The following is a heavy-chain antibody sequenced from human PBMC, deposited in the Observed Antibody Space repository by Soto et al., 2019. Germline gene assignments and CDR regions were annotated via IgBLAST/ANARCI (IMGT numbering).Heavy chain of an antibody. CDR1: GFTFSKYY. J-gene: IGHJ4*02. D-gene: IGHD4-17*01. Sequence: QVQLMQSGAEVKKPGASVKVACKTSGFTFSKYYMHWLRQVPGQGLEWVGVINPSGRTTSYAQKFLGRVTVTRDASTATVYLELNSRRSGDTAVYYCARDLDVTTVTTSFDSWGQGTLVTVSS. V-gene: IGHV1-46*01. CDR3: ARDLDVTTVTTSFDS. CDR2: INPSGRTT.